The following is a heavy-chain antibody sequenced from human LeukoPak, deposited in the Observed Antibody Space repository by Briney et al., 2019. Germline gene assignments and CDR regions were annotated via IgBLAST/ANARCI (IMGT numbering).Heavy chain of an antibody. Sequence: GGSLRLSCVASGFIFSSNYMNWVRQAPGKGLEWISILYSGGTAFYADSVKGRFTISRDNSKNTLCLQMNSLRADDTAMYYCARGRQCDYWGQGTLVTVSS. J-gene: IGHJ4*02. V-gene: IGHV3-53*01. CDR3: ARGRQCDY. CDR1: GFIFSSNY. CDR2: LYSGGTA. D-gene: IGHD4-11*01.